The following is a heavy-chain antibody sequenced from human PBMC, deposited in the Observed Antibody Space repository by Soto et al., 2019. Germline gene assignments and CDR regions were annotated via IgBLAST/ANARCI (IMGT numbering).Heavy chain of an antibody. CDR2: VSGSGGST. CDR3: AKELTTP. J-gene: IGHJ4*02. Sequence: PGGSLRLSCAASGFTFSSYAMCWVRQAPGKGLDWVSAVSGSGGSTCYADSVKSRFAISRDDSKNTLYLLMNSLRAASTAVYYFAKELTTPWAQGTLVTVSS. CDR1: GFTFSSYA. V-gene: IGHV3-23*01. D-gene: IGHD2-15*01.